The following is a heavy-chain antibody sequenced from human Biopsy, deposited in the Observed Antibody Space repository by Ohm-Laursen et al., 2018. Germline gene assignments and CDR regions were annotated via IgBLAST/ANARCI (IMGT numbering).Heavy chain of an antibody. D-gene: IGHD1-20*01. CDR1: GYVFINYL. J-gene: IGHJ4*02. CDR3: AGDINNWNVNY. Sequence: ASVKVSCKASGYVFINYLVHWVRQAPGQGLEWMGKINPSGGTVAYAHKFQGRVSMTRDTSTSTIYMDLSSLRSEDTAVYYCAGDINNWNVNYWGQGTLVSVSS. CDR2: INPSGGTV. V-gene: IGHV1-46*01.